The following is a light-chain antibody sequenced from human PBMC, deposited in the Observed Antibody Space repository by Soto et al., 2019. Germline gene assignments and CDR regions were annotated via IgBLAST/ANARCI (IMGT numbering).Light chain of an antibody. CDR3: SSYTSSSTYVV. Sequence: QSALTQPASVSGSPGQSITISFTGTSSDVGGYNYVSWYQQHPGKAPKLMIYDVINRPSGVSNRFSGSKSGNSAYLTISGLQAEDEADYYCSSYTSSSTYVVFGGGTKLTVL. J-gene: IGLJ2*01. V-gene: IGLV2-14*03. CDR2: DVI. CDR1: SSDVGGYNY.